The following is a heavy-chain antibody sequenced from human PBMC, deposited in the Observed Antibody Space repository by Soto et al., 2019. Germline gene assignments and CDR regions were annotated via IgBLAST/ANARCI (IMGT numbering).Heavy chain of an antibody. Sequence: GSLRLSCAASGFTFSSYAMHWVRQAPGKGLEWVAVISYDGSNKYYADSVKGRFTISRDNSKNTLYLQMNSLRAEDTAVYYCARDDGYCISTSCYENWFDPWGQGTLVTVSS. CDR2: ISYDGSNK. CDR3: ARDDGYCISTSCYENWFDP. V-gene: IGHV3-30-3*01. D-gene: IGHD2-2*01. J-gene: IGHJ5*02. CDR1: GFTFSSYA.